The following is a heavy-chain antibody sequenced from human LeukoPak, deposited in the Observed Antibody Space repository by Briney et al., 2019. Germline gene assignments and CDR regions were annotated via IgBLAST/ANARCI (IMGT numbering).Heavy chain of an antibody. D-gene: IGHD5-24*01. V-gene: IGHV3-7*03. CDR2: IKQDGSEK. J-gene: IGHJ4*02. CDR1: GFTFSRYW. Sequence: GGSLRLSCAASGFTFSRYWMSWVRQAPGKGLEWVANIKQDGSEKYYVDSVKGRFTISRDNAKNSLYLQMNSLRAEDTAVYYCAKADEMATIYGLFDYWGQGTLVTVST. CDR3: AKADEMATIYGLFDY.